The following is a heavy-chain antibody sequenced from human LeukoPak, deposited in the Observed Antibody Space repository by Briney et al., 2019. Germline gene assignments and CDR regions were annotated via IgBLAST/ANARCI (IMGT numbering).Heavy chain of an antibody. D-gene: IGHD6-19*01. CDR2: INISGST. V-gene: IGHV4-34*01. CDR1: GGSFSGYY. Sequence: SETLSLTCAVYGGSFSGYYWSWIRQPPGKGLEWIGEINISGSTNYNPSLKSRVTISVDTSKNQCSLKLSSVTAADTAVYHCARAASVRGWYVAYWGQGTLVTVSS. CDR3: ARAASVRGWYVAY. J-gene: IGHJ4*02.